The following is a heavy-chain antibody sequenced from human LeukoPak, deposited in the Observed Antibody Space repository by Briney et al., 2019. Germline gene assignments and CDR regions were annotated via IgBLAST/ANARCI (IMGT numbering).Heavy chain of an antibody. D-gene: IGHD1-14*01. CDR3: ARDFTSEDAFDI. Sequence: SVKVSCKASGGTFSRHEISWVRQAPGQGLEWMGGIIPIPRTANYAQYFQGRVTITADESTSTVYMELRSLRSDDTAVYYCARDFTSEDAFDIWGQGTLVTVSS. J-gene: IGHJ3*02. CDR2: IIPIPRTA. CDR1: GGTFSRHE. V-gene: IGHV1-69*13.